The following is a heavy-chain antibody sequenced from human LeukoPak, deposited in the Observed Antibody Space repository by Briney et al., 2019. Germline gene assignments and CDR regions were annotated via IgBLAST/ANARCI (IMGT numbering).Heavy chain of an antibody. CDR3: ARERVVRGYSGYDFDY. CDR1: GFTFSTYG. Sequence: RSLRLSCAASGFTFSTYGMHWVRQAPGNGLEWVAGIGFDGSNKYYADSVKGRFTISRDNAKSALYLQMNSLRAEDTGVYYCARERVVRGYSGYDFDYWGQGTLVTVSS. D-gene: IGHD5-12*01. CDR2: IGFDGSNK. J-gene: IGHJ4*02. V-gene: IGHV3-33*01.